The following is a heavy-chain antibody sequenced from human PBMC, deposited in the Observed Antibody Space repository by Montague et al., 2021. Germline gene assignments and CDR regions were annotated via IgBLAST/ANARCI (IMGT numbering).Heavy chain of an antibody. Sequence: SETLSLTCAVYGGSLSGYIWNWIRQPPGRDLEWIGQISHTGSTSYNPSLKSRVTMSVDTPENHVSLRLSSVTAADTAVYYCTRGEVAVTGIDYWGQGALVTVSS. CDR2: ISHTGST. CDR1: GGSLSGYI. V-gene: IGHV4-34*01. D-gene: IGHD6-19*01. J-gene: IGHJ4*02. CDR3: TRGEVAVTGIDY.